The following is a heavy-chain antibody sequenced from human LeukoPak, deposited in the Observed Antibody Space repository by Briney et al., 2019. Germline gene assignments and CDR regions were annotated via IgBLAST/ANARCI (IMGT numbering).Heavy chain of an antibody. J-gene: IGHJ4*02. CDR3: ARDLGGDDDY. D-gene: IGHD5-24*01. V-gene: IGHV4-59*06. CDR2: IHYSGST. Sequence: PSETLSLTCTVSSDSISSYYWSWIRQPPGKGLEWIGYIHYSGSTYYNPSLKSRVTISVDTSKNQFSLKLSSVTAADTAVYYCARDLGGDDDYWGQGTLVTVSS. CDR1: SDSISSYY.